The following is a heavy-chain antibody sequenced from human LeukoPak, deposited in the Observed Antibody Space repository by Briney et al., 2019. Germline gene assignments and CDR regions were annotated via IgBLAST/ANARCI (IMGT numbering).Heavy chain of an antibody. CDR1: GYSFTTYW. CDR3: ARIGSSSWYPNYNWFDP. J-gene: IGHJ5*02. D-gene: IGHD6-13*01. Sequence: GESLKISCKGSGYSFTTYWIGWVRQMPGKGLEWMGIIYPGDSDTRYSPSFQGQVTISADKSISTAYLQWSSLKASDTAMNYCARIGSSSWYPNYNWFDPWGQGTLSPSPQ. CDR2: IYPGDSDT. V-gene: IGHV5-51*01.